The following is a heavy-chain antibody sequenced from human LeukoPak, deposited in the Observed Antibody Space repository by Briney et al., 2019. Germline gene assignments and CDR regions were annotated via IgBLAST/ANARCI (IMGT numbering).Heavy chain of an antibody. D-gene: IGHD1-26*01. J-gene: IGHJ4*02. Sequence: GRSLRLSCAASGFTFDDYAMHWVRQAPGKGLEWVSGISWNSGSIGYVDSVKGRFTISRDSAKSSLYLQMNSLRAEDMAVYYCAIGRSYSYTAHPFDYWGQGTLVTVSS. CDR2: ISWNSGSI. CDR1: GFTFDDYA. CDR3: AIGRSYSYTAHPFDY. V-gene: IGHV3-9*03.